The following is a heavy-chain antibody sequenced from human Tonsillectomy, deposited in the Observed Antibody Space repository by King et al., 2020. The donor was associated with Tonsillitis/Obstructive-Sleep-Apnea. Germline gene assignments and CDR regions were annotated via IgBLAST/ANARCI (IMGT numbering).Heavy chain of an antibody. CDR1: GGTFSSYA. CDR2: IIPIFGTA. Sequence: QLVQSGAEVKKPGSSVKVSCKASGGTFSSYAISWVRQAPGQGLEWMGGIIPIFGTANYAQKFQGRVTITADESTSTGYMELSSLRSEDTAVYYCARVLGYSSSTICYCAFDIWGQGTMVTVSS. CDR3: ARVLGYSSSTICYCAFDI. J-gene: IGHJ3*02. D-gene: IGHD2-2*01. V-gene: IGHV1-69*01.